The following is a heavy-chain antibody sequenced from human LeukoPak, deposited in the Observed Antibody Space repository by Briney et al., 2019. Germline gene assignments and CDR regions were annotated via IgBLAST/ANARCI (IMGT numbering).Heavy chain of an antibody. CDR1: GLSVRSNY. V-gene: IGHV3-66*01. CDR2: IYSGGAT. J-gene: IGHJ3*02. D-gene: IGHD2-15*01. Sequence: GGSLRLSCAVSGLSVRSNYMRWVRQPPGKGVEWFSVIYSGGATKHADSVKGRFIISRDNSKNTLYLQMNNLRAEDTAVYYCAREKKCSGGSCYGDAFDIWGQGTMVTVSS. CDR3: AREKKCSGGSCYGDAFDI.